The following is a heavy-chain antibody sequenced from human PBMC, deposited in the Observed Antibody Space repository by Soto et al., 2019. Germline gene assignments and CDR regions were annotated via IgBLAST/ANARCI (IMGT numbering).Heavy chain of an antibody. J-gene: IGHJ6*03. CDR2: IYYSGST. CDR1: GGSISSYY. CDR3: ASLKFDFWSGYFDYYYMEV. D-gene: IGHD3-3*01. V-gene: IGHV4-59*01. Sequence: PSETLSLTCTVSGGSISSYYWSWIRQPPGKGLEWIGYIYYSGSTNYNPSLKSRVTISVDTSKNQFSLKLSSVTAADTAVYYCASLKFDFWSGYFDYYYMEVWGKGTTVTVSS.